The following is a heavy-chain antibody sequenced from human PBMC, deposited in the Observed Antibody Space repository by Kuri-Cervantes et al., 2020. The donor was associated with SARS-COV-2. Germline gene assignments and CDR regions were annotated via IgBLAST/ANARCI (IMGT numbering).Heavy chain of an antibody. CDR2: VSGYNGHT. Sequence: GSLRLSCRASGYTFTSSGISWVRQAPGQGLEWMGWVSGYNGHTNYAQKLQGRVTMTTDTSTTTAYMELRSLRSDDTAVFYCVRDGYGDYVDYWGQGTLVTVSS. V-gene: IGHV1-18*04. CDR1: GYTFTSSG. J-gene: IGHJ4*02. D-gene: IGHD2-21*01. CDR3: VRDGYGDYVDY.